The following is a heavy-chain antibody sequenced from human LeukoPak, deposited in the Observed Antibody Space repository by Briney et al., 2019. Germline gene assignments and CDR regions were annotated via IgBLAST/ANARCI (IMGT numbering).Heavy chain of an antibody. CDR2: ISAYNGNT. D-gene: IGHD5-18*01. CDR3: AREEVQLWPSYYYGMDV. Sequence: ASVKVSCKASGYTFTSYGISWVRQAPGQGLEWMGWISAYNGNTNYAQKLQGRVTMTTDTSTSTAYMELRSLRSDDTAVYYCAREEVQLWPSYYYGMDVWGQGTTATVSS. V-gene: IGHV1-18*01. J-gene: IGHJ6*02. CDR1: GYTFTSYG.